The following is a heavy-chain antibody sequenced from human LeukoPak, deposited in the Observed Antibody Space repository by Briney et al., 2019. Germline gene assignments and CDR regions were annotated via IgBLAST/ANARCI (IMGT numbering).Heavy chain of an antibody. CDR1: GFTFSSYG. Sequence: PGRSLRLSCAAPGFTFSSYGMHWVRQAPGKGLEWVAVISYDGSNKYYADSVKGRFTISRDNSKNTLYLQMNSLRAEDTAVYYCAKARQRWPSGGWGQGTLVTVSS. CDR2: ISYDGSNK. J-gene: IGHJ4*02. D-gene: IGHD5-24*01. CDR3: AKARQRWPSGG. V-gene: IGHV3-30*18.